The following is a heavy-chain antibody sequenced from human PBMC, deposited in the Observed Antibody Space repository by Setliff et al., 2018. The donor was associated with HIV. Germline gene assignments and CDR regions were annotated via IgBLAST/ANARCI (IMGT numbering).Heavy chain of an antibody. CDR3: ARAYFGSGIYY. J-gene: IGHJ4*02. V-gene: IGHV4-4*09. CDR2: IYTTGST. CDR1: GDSISNYY. Sequence: SETLSLTCTVSGDSISNYYWSWVRQPPGKGLEWIGYIYTTGSTNYNPSLKSRVTISEDTSKNQFSLKLYSVTAADTAVYYCARAYFGSGIYYWGQGTLVTVSS. D-gene: IGHD3-10*01.